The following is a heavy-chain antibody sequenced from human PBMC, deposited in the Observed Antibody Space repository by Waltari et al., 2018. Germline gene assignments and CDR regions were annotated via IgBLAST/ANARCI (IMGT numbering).Heavy chain of an antibody. CDR1: GFGFTAAW. D-gene: IGHD7-27*01. J-gene: IGHJ4*01. Sequence: EVQMVESGGGSMKPGDSLRLSCVASGFGFTAAWLTWVRQAPGKGLEGVGGIKSQKDGSTTDFAASVRGRFSISRDDSQNMVFLQMNSLRVEDTALYYCTTLDAPWGGWGHGTLVTVSS. CDR3: TTLDAPWGG. CDR2: IKSQKDGSTT. V-gene: IGHV3-15*01.